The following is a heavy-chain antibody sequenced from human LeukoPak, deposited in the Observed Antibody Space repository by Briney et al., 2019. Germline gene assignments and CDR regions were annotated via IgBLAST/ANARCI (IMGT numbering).Heavy chain of an antibody. V-gene: IGHV1-46*01. D-gene: IGHD4-17*01. Sequence: ASVKVSCKASGYTFTSYYMHWVRQAPGQGLEWMGIINPSGGSTSYAQKFQGRVTKTRDTSTSTVYMELSSLRSEDTAVYYCASPVDAYGDNGVDAFDIWGQGTMVTVSS. CDR3: ASPVDAYGDNGVDAFDI. J-gene: IGHJ3*02. CDR1: GYTFTSYY. CDR2: INPSGGST.